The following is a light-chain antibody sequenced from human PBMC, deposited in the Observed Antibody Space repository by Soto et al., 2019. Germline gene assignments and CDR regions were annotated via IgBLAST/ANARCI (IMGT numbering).Light chain of an antibody. Sequence: DIQMTQSPSSLYASVEDRVTITCRAIQSISSYLNWYQQKPGKAPKLLIYAASSLQSGVPSRFSGSGSGTDFTLLISSLQPEDFAKYYCQQSYNTPLTFGGGTKVEI. CDR1: QSISSY. V-gene: IGKV1-39*01. CDR3: QQSYNTPLT. J-gene: IGKJ4*01. CDR2: AAS.